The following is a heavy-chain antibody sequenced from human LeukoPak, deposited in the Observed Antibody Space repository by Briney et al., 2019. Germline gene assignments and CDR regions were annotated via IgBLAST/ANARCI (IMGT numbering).Heavy chain of an antibody. D-gene: IGHD6-19*01. J-gene: IGHJ4*02. CDR3: ARDSDSSGWSWVY. V-gene: IGHV1-3*01. Sequence: ASVRVSCKASGYRFTTDMYTIHWLRQAPGHRLEWMGWINAGNGNTKYSQKFQGRVTITGDTSARTVYMEVSSLVSEDTAVYYCARDSDSSGWSWVYWGQGTLVTVSS. CDR2: INAGNGNT. CDR1: GYRFTTDMYT.